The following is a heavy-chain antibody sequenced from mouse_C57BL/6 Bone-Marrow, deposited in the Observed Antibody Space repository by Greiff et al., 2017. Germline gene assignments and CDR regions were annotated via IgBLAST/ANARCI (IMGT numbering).Heavy chain of an antibody. Sequence: EVKLMESGGDLVKPGGSLKLSCAASGFTFSSYGMSWVRQTPDKRLEWVATISSGGSYTYYPDSVKGRFTISRDNAKNTLYLQMSSLKSEDTAMYYCARRPLLLRFTWFAYWGQGTLVTVSA. CDR2: ISSGGSYT. J-gene: IGHJ3*01. CDR1: GFTFSSYG. CDR3: ARRPLLLRFTWFAY. D-gene: IGHD1-1*01. V-gene: IGHV5-6*02.